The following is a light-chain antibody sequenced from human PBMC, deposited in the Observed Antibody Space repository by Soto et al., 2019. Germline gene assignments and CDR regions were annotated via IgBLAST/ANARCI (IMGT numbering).Light chain of an antibody. CDR3: QQRSNGPPTFT. J-gene: IGKJ3*01. Sequence: EIVLPQSPHTLSLSPGERATPSCMAIPSVSTDLAWYQQKPCQAPRLLIYDESNRATGIPARFSGSGSGTDFTLTISSLEPEDFAVYDCQQRSNGPPTFTCGPGTKVDIK. CDR2: DES. CDR1: PSVSTD. V-gene: IGKV3-11*01.